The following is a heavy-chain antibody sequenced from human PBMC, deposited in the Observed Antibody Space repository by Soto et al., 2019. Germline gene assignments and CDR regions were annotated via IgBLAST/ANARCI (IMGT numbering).Heavy chain of an antibody. D-gene: IGHD6-19*01. CDR1: GFTFSSCA. Sequence: EVQLLESGGGLVQPGGSLRLSCAASGFTFSSCAMTWVRQAPGMGLQWVSAISDSGGSTYYADSVRGRFTISRDNSKNTLYLQLNSLGAEDTAVYYCAKDKPAAGSQWLVPIWGRSTLVTVSS. CDR3: AKDKPAAGSQWLVPI. J-gene: IGHJ4*02. V-gene: IGHV3-23*01. CDR2: ISDSGGST.